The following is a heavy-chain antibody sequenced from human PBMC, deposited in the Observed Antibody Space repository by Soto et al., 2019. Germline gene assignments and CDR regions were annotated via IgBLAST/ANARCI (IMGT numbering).Heavy chain of an antibody. CDR3: ARYGSGSYYPTTFDY. V-gene: IGHV4-59*12. Sequence: SETLSLTCTVAGGSITSYYWSWIRKPPGKGLEWIGYIFYSGSTNYNPSLKSRVTISVDTSKNQFSLKLSSVTAADTAVYYCARYGSGSYYPTTFDYWGQGTLVTVSS. J-gene: IGHJ4*02. CDR1: GGSITSYY. D-gene: IGHD3-10*01. CDR2: IFYSGST.